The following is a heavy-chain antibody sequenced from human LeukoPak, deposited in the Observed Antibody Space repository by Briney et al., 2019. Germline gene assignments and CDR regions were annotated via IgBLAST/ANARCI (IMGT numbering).Heavy chain of an antibody. D-gene: IGHD3-22*01. V-gene: IGHV3-33*01. J-gene: IGHJ4*02. CDR3: ARGASSAYYVDY. CDR2: IWYDGSNK. Sequence: GGSLRLSCAASGFTFSSYGMHWVRQAPGKGLEWVAVIWYDGSNKYYADSVEGRFTISRDNSKNTLNLQMNSLRAEDTAVYYCARGASSAYYVDYWGQGTLVTVSS. CDR1: GFTFSSYG.